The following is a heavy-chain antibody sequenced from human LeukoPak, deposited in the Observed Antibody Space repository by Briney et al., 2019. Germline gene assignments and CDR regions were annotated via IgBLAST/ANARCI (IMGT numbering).Heavy chain of an antibody. CDR3: AKHRSTTGTTPFDY. CDR2: ISYDGSNK. CDR1: GFTFSNFA. J-gene: IGHJ4*02. D-gene: IGHD1-1*01. Sequence: GRSLRLSCAASGFTFSNFAMHWVRQAPGKGLEWVAIISYDGSNKYYADSVKGRFTISRDNSKNTLYLQTNSLRAEDTAVYYCAKHRSTTGTTPFDYWGQGTLVTVSS. V-gene: IGHV3-30*04.